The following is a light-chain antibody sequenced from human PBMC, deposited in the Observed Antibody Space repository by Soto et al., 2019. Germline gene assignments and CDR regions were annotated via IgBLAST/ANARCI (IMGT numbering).Light chain of an antibody. CDR3: QQTRSFPLT. J-gene: IGKJ4*01. Sequence: DIHVTQSPSSVSASVGDRVTITCRASQAITSWLAWYQQKPGRAPKLLIYSASSLQSGAPSRFTGSGSGTDFTLTITCLQPDDAAVYYCQQTRSFPLTFGGGTKVEI. V-gene: IGKV1-12*01. CDR2: SAS. CDR1: QAITSW.